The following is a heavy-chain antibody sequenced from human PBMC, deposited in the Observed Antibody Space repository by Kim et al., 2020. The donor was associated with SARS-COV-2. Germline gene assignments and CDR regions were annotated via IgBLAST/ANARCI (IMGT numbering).Heavy chain of an antibody. CDR3: AKDTGYSSGWYNDY. V-gene: IGHV3-23*01. D-gene: IGHD6-19*01. J-gene: IGHJ4*02. Sequence: AGSVKGRFTISRDNSKNTLYLQMNSLRAEDTAVYYCAKDTGYSSGWYNDYWGQGTLVTVSS.